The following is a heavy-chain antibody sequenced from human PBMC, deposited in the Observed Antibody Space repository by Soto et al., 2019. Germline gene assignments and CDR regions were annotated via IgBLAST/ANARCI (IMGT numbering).Heavy chain of an antibody. CDR2: INHSGST. Sequence: SETLSLTCAVYGGSFSGYYWSWIRQPPGKGLEWIGEINHSGSTNYNPSLKSRVTISVDTSKNQFSLKLSSVTAADTAVYYCARGGSIFGVVNEFLKNYFDYWGQGTLVTVSS. J-gene: IGHJ4*02. CDR3: ARGGSIFGVVNEFLKNYFDY. CDR1: GGSFSGYY. V-gene: IGHV4-34*01. D-gene: IGHD3-3*01.